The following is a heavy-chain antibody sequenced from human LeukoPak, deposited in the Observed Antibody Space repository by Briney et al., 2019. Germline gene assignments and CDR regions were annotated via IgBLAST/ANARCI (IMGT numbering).Heavy chain of an antibody. CDR3: ARLNKPGWFDP. Sequence: SETLSLTCTVSDGSISSSNYYWAWIRQPPGKGLEWIANIFYTGSTYYNPSLKSRVTISIDTSKNQFSLRLNSVTATDTAVYYCARLNKPGWFDPWGQGTLVTVSS. J-gene: IGHJ5*02. V-gene: IGHV4-39*01. CDR1: DGSISSSNYY. CDR2: IFYTGST. D-gene: IGHD1-14*01.